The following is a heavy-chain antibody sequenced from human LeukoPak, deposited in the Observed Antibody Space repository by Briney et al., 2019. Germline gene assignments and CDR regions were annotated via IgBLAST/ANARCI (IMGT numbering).Heavy chain of an antibody. CDR2: ITQSGSA. CDR3: ARGRRQLARSALGY. Sequence: SDTLSLTCAVYGGSFWGYCWSWIRQPPGKGLEWIGEITQSGSANYNPYLKSRVTISVDTSKSQCSLQLASVTAAYTAMYYCARGRRQLARSALGYWGQGTLVTVSS. V-gene: IGHV4-34*01. CDR1: GGSFWGYC. J-gene: IGHJ4*02. D-gene: IGHD6-6*01.